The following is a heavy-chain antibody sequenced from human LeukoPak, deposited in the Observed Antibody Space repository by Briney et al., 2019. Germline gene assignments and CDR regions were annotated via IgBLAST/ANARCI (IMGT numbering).Heavy chain of an antibody. V-gene: IGHV4-59*08. CDR1: GGSISGYY. CDR2: IYDETNT. CDR3: ARHSHGDYQHFDY. Sequence: SETLSLTCTVSGGSISGYYWSWVRQSSGKGLEWIANIYDETNTKKNPSLKSRVTISRDMSKNQVSLKLTSVTAADTAIYYCARHSHGDYQHFDYWGQGTLVTVSS. D-gene: IGHD4-17*01. J-gene: IGHJ4*02.